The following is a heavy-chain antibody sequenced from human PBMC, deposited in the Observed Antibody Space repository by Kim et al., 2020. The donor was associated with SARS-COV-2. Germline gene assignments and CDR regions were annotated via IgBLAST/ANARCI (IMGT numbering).Heavy chain of an antibody. CDR1: GLTFSSYA. CDR3: AKLILSDFDY. CDR2: ISGSGGNT. D-gene: IGHD2-15*01. Sequence: GGSLRLSCEASGLTFSSYAMSWVRQAPGKGLEWVSSISGSGGNTYHTDSVKGRFTISRDNSKNTLYLQMHSLRAEDTAVYYWAKLILSDFDYWGQGTLVTVSS. V-gene: IGHV3-23*01. J-gene: IGHJ4*02.